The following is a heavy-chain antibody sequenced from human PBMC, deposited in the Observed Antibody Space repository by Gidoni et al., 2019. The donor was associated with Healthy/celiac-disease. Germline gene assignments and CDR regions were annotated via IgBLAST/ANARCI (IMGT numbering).Heavy chain of an antibody. CDR3: ARGAGMGLRDWYFDL. J-gene: IGHJ2*01. Sequence: EVQLVESGGGLVQPGGSLRLSCAASGFSFSSYDMHWVRQATGKGLEGVSAIGTAGDPYYPGSVKGRFTISRENAKNSLYLQMNSLRAGDTAVYYCARGAGMGLRDWYFDLWGRGTLVTVSS. D-gene: IGHD6-19*01. CDR1: GFSFSSYD. V-gene: IGHV3-13*05. CDR2: IGTAGDP.